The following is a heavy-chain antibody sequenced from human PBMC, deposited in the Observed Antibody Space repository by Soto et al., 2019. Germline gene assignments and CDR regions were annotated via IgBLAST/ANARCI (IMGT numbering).Heavy chain of an antibody. Sequence: PSETLFLTCTVSGGAISSGGYYWSWIRQHPGKGLEWIGYINYSGSTYYNPSLKSRVTISVDTSKNQFSLKLSSVTAADTAVYYCASIRGGSGTLFDYWGQGTLVTVSS. CDR2: INYSGST. D-gene: IGHD3-10*01. J-gene: IGHJ4*02. V-gene: IGHV4-31*03. CDR1: GGAISSGGYY. CDR3: ASIRGGSGTLFDY.